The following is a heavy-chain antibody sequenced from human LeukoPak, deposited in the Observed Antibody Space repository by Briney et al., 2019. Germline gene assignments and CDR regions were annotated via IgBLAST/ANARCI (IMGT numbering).Heavy chain of an antibody. CDR3: ARIGGDSGYYYYFDY. V-gene: IGHV4-59*01. Sequence: SETLSLTCTVSGGSISSYYWSWIRQPPGKGLEWIGLIYYSGSTNYNPSLKSRVTRSVNTSKNQFSLKLSSVSAADTAVYYCARIGGDSGYYYYFDYWGQGTLVTVSS. J-gene: IGHJ4*02. CDR2: IYYSGST. CDR1: GGSISSYY. D-gene: IGHD3-22*01.